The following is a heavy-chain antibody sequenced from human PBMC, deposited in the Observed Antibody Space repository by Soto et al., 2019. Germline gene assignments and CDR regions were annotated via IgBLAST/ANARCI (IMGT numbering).Heavy chain of an antibody. D-gene: IGHD6-13*01. CDR1: GASVSSNSAA. V-gene: IGHV6-1*01. Sequence: PSQTLSLTCAISGASVSSNSAAWNWIRPSPAIGLQWLGRTYDRSNGYNDDAGAVKRRVTINQDPSKNHVSLERNYATPQHTAVYYCAREEEDNSSSFDHWGQGTLVNVSS. CDR3: AREEEDNSSSFDH. J-gene: IGHJ5*02. CDR2: TYDRSNGYN.